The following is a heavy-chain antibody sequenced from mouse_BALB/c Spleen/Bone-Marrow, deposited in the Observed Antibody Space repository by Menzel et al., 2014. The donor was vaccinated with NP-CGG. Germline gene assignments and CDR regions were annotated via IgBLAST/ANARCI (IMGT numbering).Heavy chain of an antibody. J-gene: IGHJ2*01. Sequence: LVKTGASVKISCTASGYSFTGYYMHWVKQSHGKSLEWIGYISSYNGAISYNQKFKGKFIFTVDTSSSTAYMQLNSVTSEDSAVYYCARHYGNLYDFDYWGQGTTLTVSS. CDR1: GYSFTGYY. CDR2: ISSYNGAI. D-gene: IGHD2-1*01. CDR3: ARHYGNLYDFDY. V-gene: IGHV1S34*01.